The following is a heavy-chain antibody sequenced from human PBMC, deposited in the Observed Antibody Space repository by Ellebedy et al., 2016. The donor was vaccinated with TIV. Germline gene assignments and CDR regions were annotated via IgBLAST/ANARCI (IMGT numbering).Heavy chain of an antibody. D-gene: IGHD6-19*01. Sequence: GGSLRLSCEVSGFTVSNNYMTWVRQAPGKGLEWVSVIYSGGTTYYADSVRGRFTISRDSSKNTLYLQMNSLRAEDTAVYYCARDGSGWSGDYWGRGALVTVSS. CDR2: IYSGGTT. J-gene: IGHJ4*02. V-gene: IGHV3-66*01. CDR1: GFTVSNNY. CDR3: ARDGSGWSGDY.